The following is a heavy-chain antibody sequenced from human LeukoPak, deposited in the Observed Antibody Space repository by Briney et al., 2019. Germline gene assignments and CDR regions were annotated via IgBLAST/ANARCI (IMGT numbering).Heavy chain of an antibody. CDR2: INPNSGGT. Sequence: ASVKVSCKASGYTFTGYYMHWVGQAPGRGLEWMGCINPNSGGTNYAQKFRGRVTMTRDTSISTAYMELSRLRSDDMAVYYCARGNILLLVPAALFEPWGQGTLVTVSS. D-gene: IGHD2-2*01. CDR1: GYTFTGYY. V-gene: IGHV1-2*02. CDR3: ARGNILLLVPAALFEP. J-gene: IGHJ5*02.